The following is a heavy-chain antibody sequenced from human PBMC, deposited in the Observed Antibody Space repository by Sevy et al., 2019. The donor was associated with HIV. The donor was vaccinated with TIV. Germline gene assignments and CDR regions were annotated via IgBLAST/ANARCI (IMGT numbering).Heavy chain of an antibody. CDR1: GYTLTQLS. D-gene: IGHD3-22*01. CDR3: ATTKDYYDSSGSPFDY. J-gene: IGHJ4*02. Sequence: APVKVSCKVSGYTLTQLSMHWVRQAPGKGLEWMGSFDPEDGETLYAQNFQGRVTMTEDTSTDTAYMALSSLRSEDTAIYYCATTKDYYDSSGSPFDYWGQGTLVTVSS. V-gene: IGHV1-24*01. CDR2: FDPEDGET.